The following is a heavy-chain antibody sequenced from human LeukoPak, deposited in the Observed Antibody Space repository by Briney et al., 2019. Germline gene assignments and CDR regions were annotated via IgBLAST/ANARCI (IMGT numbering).Heavy chain of an antibody. CDR2: MNPNSGNT. CDR1: GYTFTSYD. V-gene: IGHV1-8*01. Sequence: AXVKVSCKASGYTFTSYDINWVRQAPGQGLEWMGWMNPNSGNTGYAQKFQGRVTMTRNTSISTAYMELSSLRSEDTAVYYCARAHSSSWSNDPFDYWGQGTLVTVSS. D-gene: IGHD6-13*01. CDR3: ARAHSSSWSNDPFDY. J-gene: IGHJ4*02.